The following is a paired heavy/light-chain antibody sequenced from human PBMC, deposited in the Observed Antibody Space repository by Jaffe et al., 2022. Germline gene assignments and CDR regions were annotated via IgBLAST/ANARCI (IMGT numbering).Heavy chain of an antibody. CDR2: IYWDDDK. J-gene: IGHJ6*03. CDR3: ALSIRSGDYTNYYYYYMDV. D-gene: IGHD2-21*02. V-gene: IGHV2-5*02. CDR1: GFSLSTSGVG. Sequence: QITLKESGPTLVKPTQTLTLTCTFSGFSLSTSGVGVGWIRQPPGKALEWLALIYWDDDKRYSPSLKSRLTITKDTSKNQVVLTMTNMDPVDTATYYCALSIRSGDYTNYYYYYMDVWGKGTTVTVSS.
Light chain of an antibody. J-gene: IGLJ2*01. Sequence: QSALTQPASVSGSPGQSITISCTGTSSDVGGYNYVSWYQQHPGKAPKLMIYDVSNRPSGVSNRFSGSKSGNTASLTISGLQAEDEADYYCSSYTSSSTLAVFGGGTKLTVL. V-gene: IGLV2-14*03. CDR2: DVS. CDR3: SSYTSSSTLAV. CDR1: SSDVGGYNY.